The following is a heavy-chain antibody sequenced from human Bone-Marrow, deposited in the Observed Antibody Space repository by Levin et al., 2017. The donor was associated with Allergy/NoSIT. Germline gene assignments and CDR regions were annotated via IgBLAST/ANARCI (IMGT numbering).Heavy chain of an antibody. CDR2: IYYSGST. J-gene: IGHJ5*02. CDR1: GGSISSYY. Sequence: SETLSLTCTVSGGSISSYYWSWIRQPPGKGLEWIGYIYYSGSTNYNPSLKSRVTISVDTSKNQFSLKLSSVTAADTAVYYCARDRKMTYSSSGGGWFDPWGQGTLVTVSS. D-gene: IGHD6-6*01. V-gene: IGHV4-59*01. CDR3: ARDRKMTYSSSGGGWFDP.